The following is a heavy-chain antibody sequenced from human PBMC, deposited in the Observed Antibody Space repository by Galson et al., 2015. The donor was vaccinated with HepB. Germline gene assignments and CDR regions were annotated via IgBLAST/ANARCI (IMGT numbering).Heavy chain of an antibody. CDR3: ARVADADYGDHTHFDS. CDR2: ISSNPLYT. J-gene: IGHJ4*02. CDR1: GFTFSDYY. D-gene: IGHD4-17*01. V-gene: IGHV3-11*06. Sequence: SLRLSYAVSGFTFSDYYMSSIRQAPGTGLEWISYISSNPLYTYYADSVKGRFTISRDNAKNSLFLQINGLRAEDTAVYYCARVADADYGDHTHFDSWGQGTLVTVSS.